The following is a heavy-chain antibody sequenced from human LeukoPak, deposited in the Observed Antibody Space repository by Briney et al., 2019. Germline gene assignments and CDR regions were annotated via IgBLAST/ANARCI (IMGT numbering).Heavy chain of an antibody. V-gene: IGHV3-9*01. Sequence: QSGRSLRLSCAASGFTFDDYAMHWVRQAPGKGLEWVSGISWNSGSIGYADSVKGRFTISRDNAKNSLYLQMNSLRAEDTALYYCPKVRVGPTAAFDIWGQGTMVPVSS. CDR2: ISWNSGSI. J-gene: IGHJ3*02. CDR1: GFTFDDYA. CDR3: PKVRVGPTAAFDI. D-gene: IGHD1-26*01.